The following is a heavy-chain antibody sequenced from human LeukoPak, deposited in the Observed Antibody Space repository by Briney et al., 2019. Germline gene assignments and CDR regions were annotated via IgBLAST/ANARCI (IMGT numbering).Heavy chain of an antibody. CDR3: ARVPSSRAPFDY. CDR1: GFTFSSYSM. V-gene: IGHV4-4*02. CDR2: IYHSGSP. D-gene: IGHD2-2*01. Sequence: GSLRLSCAASGFTFSSYSMNWVRQAPGKGLEWIGEIYHSGSPNYNPSLQGRVTMSVDKSKTQFSLTLASVTAADTAVYYCARVPSSRAPFDYWGQGTLVTVSS. J-gene: IGHJ4*02.